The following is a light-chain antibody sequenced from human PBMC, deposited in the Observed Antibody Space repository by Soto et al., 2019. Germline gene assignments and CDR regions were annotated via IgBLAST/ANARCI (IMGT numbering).Light chain of an antibody. Sequence: EIMLTQSPGTLSLSPGERATLSCRASQSVSSSYLAWYQQKPGQAPRLLIYGASSRATGIPDRFSGSGSGTDFTLTISRLEPEDFEVYYCQQYGSSPRTFGQGTTVDIK. J-gene: IGKJ1*01. CDR2: GAS. V-gene: IGKV3-20*01. CDR1: QSVSSSY. CDR3: QQYGSSPRT.